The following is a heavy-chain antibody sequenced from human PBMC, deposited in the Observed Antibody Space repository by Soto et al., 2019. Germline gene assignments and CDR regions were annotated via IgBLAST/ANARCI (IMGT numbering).Heavy chain of an antibody. CDR1: GYSFTSYW. D-gene: IGHD3-22*01. Sequence: EVQLVQSGAEVKKPGESLRISCKGSGYSFTSYWISWVRQMPGKGLEWMGRIDPSDSYTNYSPSFQGHVTISADKSISTAYLQWSSLKASDTAMYYCARGPNYYDSSGYYYYWGQGTLVTVSS. CDR3: ARGPNYYDSSGYYYY. CDR2: IDPSDSYT. J-gene: IGHJ4*02. V-gene: IGHV5-10-1*03.